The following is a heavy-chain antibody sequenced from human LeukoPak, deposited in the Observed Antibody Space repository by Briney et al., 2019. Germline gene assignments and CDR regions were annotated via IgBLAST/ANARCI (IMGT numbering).Heavy chain of an antibody. V-gene: IGHV4-4*02. CDR3: AVDFGSHRVVY. Sequence: SGTLSLTCAVSGDSISSSNWWSWVRQPPGKGLEWIGSIYYSGNTYHNPSLKSRVTISLDTSKNQYSLRLSSVTAADTAVYYCAVDFGSHRVVYWGQGSLVTVSS. CDR1: GDSISSSNW. CDR2: IYYSGNT. D-gene: IGHD3-3*01. J-gene: IGHJ4*01.